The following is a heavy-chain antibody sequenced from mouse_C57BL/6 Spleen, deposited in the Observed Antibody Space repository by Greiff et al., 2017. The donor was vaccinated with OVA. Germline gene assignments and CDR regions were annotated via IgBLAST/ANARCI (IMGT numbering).Heavy chain of an antibody. D-gene: IGHD1-1*01. J-gene: IGHJ4*01. CDR3: ARDTVVAQYYYAMDY. V-gene: IGHV1-76*01. CDR1: GYTFTDYY. Sequence: QVQLQQSGAELVRPGASVKLSCKASGYTFTDYYINWVKQRPGQGLEWIARIYPGSGNTYYNEKFKGKATLTAEKSSSTAYMQLSSLTSEDSAVYFCARDTVVAQYYYAMDYWGQGTSVTVSS. CDR2: IYPGSGNT.